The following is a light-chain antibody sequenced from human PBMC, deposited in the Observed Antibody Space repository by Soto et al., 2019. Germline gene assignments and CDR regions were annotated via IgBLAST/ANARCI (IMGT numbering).Light chain of an antibody. V-gene: IGKV1-5*01. Sequence: DIQMTQSPSTLSASVGDRVTITCRSSQSINRWMAWYQQKPGKAPKLLISDASTGETGVPSRFSGSASGTEVTLTLHGQQPDDFSSHDWDHYPRACGQGTKVDI. CDR1: QSINRW. CDR2: DAS. CDR3: DHYPRA. J-gene: IGKJ1*01.